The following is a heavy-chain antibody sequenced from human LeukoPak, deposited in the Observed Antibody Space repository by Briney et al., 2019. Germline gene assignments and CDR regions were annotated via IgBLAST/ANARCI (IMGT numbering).Heavy chain of an antibody. V-gene: IGHV3-30*03. CDR3: ARDPSGEMVTTLSRGPYYYYYYGMDV. J-gene: IGHJ6*02. CDR1: GFTLSSYG. D-gene: IGHD4-17*01. Sequence: GGSLRLSCAASGFTLSSYGMHWVRQAPGKGLEWVAVISYDGSNKYYADSVKGRFTISRDNSKNTLYLQMNSLRAEDTAVYYCARDPSGEMVTTLSRGPYYYYYYGMDVWGQGTTVTVSS. CDR2: ISYDGSNK.